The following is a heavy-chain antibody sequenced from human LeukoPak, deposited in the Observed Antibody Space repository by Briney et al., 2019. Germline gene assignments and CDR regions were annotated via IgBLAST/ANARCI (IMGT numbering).Heavy chain of an antibody. J-gene: IGHJ4*02. D-gene: IGHD2-15*01. V-gene: IGHV4-59*01. CDR1: GGSISSYY. CDR3: ARESAGGPIDY. Sequence: SETLSLTCTVSGGSISSYYWSWIRQPPGKGLEWIGYIYYSGSTNYNPSLKSRVTISVDASKNQFSLKLSSVTAADTAVYYCARESAGGPIDYWGQGTLVTVSS. CDR2: IYYSGST.